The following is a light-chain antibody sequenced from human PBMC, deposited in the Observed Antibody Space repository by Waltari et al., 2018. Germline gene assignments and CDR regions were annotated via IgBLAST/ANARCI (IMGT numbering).Light chain of an antibody. CDR3: QHYLRLPAT. Sequence: EIVLTQSPGTLSLSPGERATLSCRASQSVSRALAWYQQKPGQAPRLLIYGASNRATGIPDRFRGSGSGTDFSLTISSLEPEDLAVYYCQHYLRLPATFGQGTKVEIK. CDR1: QSVSRA. CDR2: GAS. V-gene: IGKV3-20*01. J-gene: IGKJ1*01.